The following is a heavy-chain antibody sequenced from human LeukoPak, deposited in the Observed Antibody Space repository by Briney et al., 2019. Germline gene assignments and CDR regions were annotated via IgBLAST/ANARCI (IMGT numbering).Heavy chain of an antibody. CDR3: ARGVVVVPAAPEGGWFDP. D-gene: IGHD2-2*01. V-gene: IGHV1-46*01. J-gene: IGHJ5*02. Sequence: GASVKVSCKASGYTFTDYYMHWVRQAPGQGLEWMGIINPSGGSTSYAQKFQGRVTMTRDTSTSTVYMELSSLRSEDTAVYYCARGVVVVPAAPEGGWFDPWGQGTLVTVSS. CDR1: GYTFTDYY. CDR2: INPSGGST.